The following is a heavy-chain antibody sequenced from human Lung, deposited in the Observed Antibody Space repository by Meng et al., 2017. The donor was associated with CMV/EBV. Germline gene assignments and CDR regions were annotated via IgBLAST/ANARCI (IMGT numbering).Heavy chain of an antibody. V-gene: IGHV4-39*01. CDR1: GGSISSSSYY. CDR2: IYYSGST. CDR3: ARPIYSSSSCDY. J-gene: IGHJ4*02. Sequence: GSLRLXCTVSGGSISSSSYYWGWIRQPPGKGLEWIGSIYYSGSTYYNPSLKSRVTISVDTSKNQFSLKLSSVTTADTAVYYCARPIYSSSSCDYWGQGTXVTVSS. D-gene: IGHD6-6*01.